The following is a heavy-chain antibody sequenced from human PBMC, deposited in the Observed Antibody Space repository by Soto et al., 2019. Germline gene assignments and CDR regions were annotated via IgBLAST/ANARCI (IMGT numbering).Heavy chain of an antibody. J-gene: IGHJ4*02. Sequence: QITLKESGPTLVKPTQTLTLTCTFSGFSLSTTGVAVGWIRQPPGKALQCLALVYWDDDKRYSPSLKSRLTITKDTSKNQVVLRTPNLDPVDAATYYCALNLTAVGYVDFWGQGTLVTVSS. V-gene: IGHV2-5*02. CDR3: ALNLTAVGYVDF. D-gene: IGHD4-17*01. CDR2: VYWDDDK. CDR1: GFSLSTTGVA.